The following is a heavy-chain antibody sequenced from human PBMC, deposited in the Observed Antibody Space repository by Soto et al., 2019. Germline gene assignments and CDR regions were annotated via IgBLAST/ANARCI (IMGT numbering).Heavy chain of an antibody. J-gene: IGHJ6*03. D-gene: IGHD3-3*01. V-gene: IGHV3-9*01. CDR2: ISWNSGSI. Sequence: EVQLVESGGGLVQPGRSLRLSCAASGFTFDDYAMHWVRQAPGKGLEWVSGISWNSGSIGYADSVKGRFTISRDNAKNSLDLQMNSLRAEDTALYYCAKSPKDYDFWSGYWGGGYYYYMDVWGKGTTVTVSS. CDR1: GFTFDDYA. CDR3: AKSPKDYDFWSGYWGGGYYYYMDV.